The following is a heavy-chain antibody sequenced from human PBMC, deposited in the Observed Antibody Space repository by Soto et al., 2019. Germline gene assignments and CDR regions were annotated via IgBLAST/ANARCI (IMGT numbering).Heavy chain of an antibody. J-gene: IGHJ6*03. Sequence: QVQLVQSGPEVKKPGASVKVSCKASGYTFTSHGVSWVRQAPGQGLEWMGWISASNGDTNYAQKRQGRVTVTTDTSTSTVYMELRSLRPEDTAVYYFARMLRRSSFDFYHYIDVWGKGTTVTVSS. CDR1: GYTFTSHG. D-gene: IGHD3-10*01. CDR3: ARMLRRSSFDFYHYIDV. V-gene: IGHV1-18*01. CDR2: ISASNGDT.